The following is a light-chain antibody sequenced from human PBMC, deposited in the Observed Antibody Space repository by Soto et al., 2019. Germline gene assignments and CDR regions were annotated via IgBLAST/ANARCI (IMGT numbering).Light chain of an antibody. J-gene: IGKJ1*01. Sequence: DIQMTQTPATLSAFAGDRVTVTCRASQSVSSWVAWYQEKPGRGPKLLIYDASTWQSGVPSRFIGSGSGTEFTLHITSLQPDDFATYYCQHYNTYSPGTFGQGTRVEVK. V-gene: IGKV1-5*01. CDR1: QSVSSW. CDR2: DAS. CDR3: QHYNTYSPGT.